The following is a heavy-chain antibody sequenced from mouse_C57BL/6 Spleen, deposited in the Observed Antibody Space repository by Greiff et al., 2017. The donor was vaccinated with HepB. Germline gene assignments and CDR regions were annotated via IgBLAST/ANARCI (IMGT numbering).Heavy chain of an antibody. CDR3: ARWGMGLLRAPYAMDY. D-gene: IGHD2-3*01. J-gene: IGHJ4*01. CDR1: GYTFTSYW. Sequence: QVQLKQPGAELVKPGASVKLSCKASGYTFTSYWMHWVKQRPGRGLEWIGRIDPNSGGTKYNEKFKSKATLTVDKPSSTAYMQLSSLTSEDSAVYYCARWGMGLLRAPYAMDYWGQGTSVTVSS. V-gene: IGHV1-72*01. CDR2: IDPNSGGT.